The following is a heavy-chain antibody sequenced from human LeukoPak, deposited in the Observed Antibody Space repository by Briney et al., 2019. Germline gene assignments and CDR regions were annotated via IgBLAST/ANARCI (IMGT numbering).Heavy chain of an antibody. CDR1: GYTFTSYD. CDR2: MNPNSGNA. J-gene: IGHJ4*02. Sequence: ASVKVSCKASGYTFTSYDINWVRQATGQGLEWMGWMNPNSGNAGYAQKSQGRVTMTRNTSISTAYMELSSLRSEDTAVYYCARFAVAGGIDYWGQGTLVTVSS. V-gene: IGHV1-8*01. CDR3: ARFAVAGGIDY. D-gene: IGHD6-19*01.